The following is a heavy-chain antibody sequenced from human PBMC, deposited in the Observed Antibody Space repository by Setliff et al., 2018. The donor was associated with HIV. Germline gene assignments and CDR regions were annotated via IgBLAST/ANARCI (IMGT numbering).Heavy chain of an antibody. D-gene: IGHD3-3*01. Sequence: PSETLSLTCAVYGGSFSGYHWSWIRQHPGKGLEYIGYIYYSGSTYYNPSLKSRVTMSIDTSTQQFFLNVTSVTAADTAVYYCAGFSYNFWVYRFDHWGQGALVTVSS. CDR2: IYYSGST. CDR1: GGSFSGYH. V-gene: IGHV4-31*11. CDR3: AGFSYNFWVYRFDH. J-gene: IGHJ4*02.